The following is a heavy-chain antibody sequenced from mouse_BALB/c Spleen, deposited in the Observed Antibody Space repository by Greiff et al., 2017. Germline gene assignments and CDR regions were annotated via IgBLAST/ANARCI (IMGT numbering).Heavy chain of an antibody. D-gene: IGHD2-1*01. CDR2: IFPGTGTT. CDR3: ARYYGNYYAMDY. CDR1: GYTFTSYW. Sequence: VQLQQSGAELVKPGASVKLSCKTSGYTFTSYWIQWVKQRPGQGLGWIGEIFPGTGTTYYNEKFKGKATLTIDTSSSTAYMQLSSLNSEDSAVYFCARYYGNYYAMDYWGQGTSVTVSS. J-gene: IGHJ4*01. V-gene: IGHV1S132*01.